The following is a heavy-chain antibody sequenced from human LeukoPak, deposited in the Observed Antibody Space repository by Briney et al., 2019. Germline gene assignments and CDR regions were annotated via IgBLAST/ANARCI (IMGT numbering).Heavy chain of an antibody. D-gene: IGHD6-13*01. CDR2: IRYDGSNK. CDR3: AKSRAAATTLLFDY. V-gene: IGHV3-30*02. J-gene: IGHJ4*02. CDR1: GFTFSSYG. Sequence: PGGSLRLSCAASGFTFSSYGMHWVRQAPGKGLEWVAFIRYDGSNKYYADSVKGRFTISRDNSKNTLYLQMNSLRAEDTAIYYCAKSRAAATTLLFDYWGQGTLVTVSS.